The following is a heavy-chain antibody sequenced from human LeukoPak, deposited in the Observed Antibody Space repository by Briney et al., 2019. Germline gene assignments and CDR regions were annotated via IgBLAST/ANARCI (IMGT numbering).Heavy chain of an antibody. D-gene: IGHD2-15*01. CDR1: GYTLTELS. CDR3: ATLLYEGDAFDI. V-gene: IGHV1-24*01. CDR2: FDPEDGET. J-gene: IGHJ3*02. Sequence: ASVKVSCKVSGYTLTELSMHWVRQAPGKRLEWMGGFDPEDGETIYAQKFQGRVTMTEDTSTDTAYMELSSLRSEDTAVYYCATLLYEGDAFDIWGQGTMVTVSS.